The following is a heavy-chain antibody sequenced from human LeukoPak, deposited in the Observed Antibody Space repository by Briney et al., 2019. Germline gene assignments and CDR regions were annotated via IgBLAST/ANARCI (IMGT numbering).Heavy chain of an antibody. J-gene: IGHJ3*02. CDR3: ARDRGGWRYYYDSSGYGDI. CDR1: GYTFTGYY. Sequence: ASVKVSCKASGYTFTGYYMHWVRQAPGQGLEWMGWINPNSGGTNYAQKFQGRVTMTRDTSISTAYMELSRLRSDDTAVYYCARDRGGWRYYYDSSGYGDIWGQGTMVTVSS. V-gene: IGHV1-2*02. CDR2: INPNSGGT. D-gene: IGHD3-22*01.